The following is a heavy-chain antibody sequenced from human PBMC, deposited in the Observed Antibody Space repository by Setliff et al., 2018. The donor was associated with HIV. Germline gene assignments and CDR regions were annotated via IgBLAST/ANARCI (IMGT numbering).Heavy chain of an antibody. V-gene: IGHV1-2*02. CDR3: ARGVDGNYRKFFDN. J-gene: IGHJ4*02. CDR1: GYTFTDYY. CDR2: INGHSGDT. Sequence: GASVKVSCKASGYTFTDYYIHWVRQAPGHGLEWMGWINGHSGDTNYAQKFHGRVTLTRDTSVSTSYLELSSLRSEDAAVYYCARGVDGNYRKFFDNWGQGTLVTVSS. D-gene: IGHD1-26*01.